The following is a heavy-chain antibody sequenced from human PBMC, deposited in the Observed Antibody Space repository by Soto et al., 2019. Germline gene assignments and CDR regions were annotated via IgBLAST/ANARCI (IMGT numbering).Heavy chain of an antibody. J-gene: IGHJ6*02. Sequence: QVQLQESGPGLVKTSETLSLTCNVSGASLTKSYWSWIRQPLGKGLEWIGNVFYSGTTRYNPSLKSRVSMSVDTSKSHFSLRLSFVTAADTAVYYCARERIGEDYYYGMDVWGQGTTVTVSS. V-gene: IGHV4-59*01. CDR2: VFYSGTT. D-gene: IGHD2-21*01. CDR1: GASLTKSY. CDR3: ARERIGEDYYYGMDV.